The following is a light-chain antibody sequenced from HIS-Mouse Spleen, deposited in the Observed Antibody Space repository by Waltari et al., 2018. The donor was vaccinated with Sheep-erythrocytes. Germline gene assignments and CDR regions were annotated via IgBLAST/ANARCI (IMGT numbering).Light chain of an antibody. CDR1: SSDVGGYNY. CDR3: SSYTSSSTF. V-gene: IGLV2-14*01. Sequence: QSALTQPASVSGSPGQSITFSCTGTSSDVGGYNYVSWYQQHPGKAPKLMIYEVSNRPSGVSNRFSGSKSGNTASLTISGLQAEDEADYYCSSYTSSSTFFGTGTKVTVL. CDR2: EVS. J-gene: IGLJ1*01.